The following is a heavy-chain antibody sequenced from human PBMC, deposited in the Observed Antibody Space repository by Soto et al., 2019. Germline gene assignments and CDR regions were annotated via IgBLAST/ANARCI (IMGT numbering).Heavy chain of an antibody. V-gene: IGHV1-69*13. Sequence: SVKVSCKASGGTFSSYAISWVRQAPGQGLEWMGGIIPIFGTANYAQKFQGRVTITADESTSTAYMELSSLRSEDTAVYYCARDPPYYYDSSGYSKAAFDIWG. CDR3: ARDPPYYYDSSGYSKAAFDI. D-gene: IGHD3-22*01. CDR1: GGTFSSYA. CDR2: IIPIFGTA. J-gene: IGHJ3*02.